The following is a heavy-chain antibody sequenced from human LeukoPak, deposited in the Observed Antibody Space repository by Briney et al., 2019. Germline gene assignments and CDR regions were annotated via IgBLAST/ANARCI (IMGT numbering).Heavy chain of an antibody. CDR2: IKSKTDGGTT. J-gene: IGHJ4*02. CDR1: GFTFSNAW. Sequence: GGSLRLSCAASGFTFSNAWMSWVRQAPGKGLEWVGRIKSKTDGGTTDYAAPVKGRFTISRDDSKNTLYLQMSSLKTEDTAVYYCTTDPSGSYSLFDYWGQGTLVTVSS. V-gene: IGHV3-15*01. D-gene: IGHD1-26*01. CDR3: TTDPSGSYSLFDY.